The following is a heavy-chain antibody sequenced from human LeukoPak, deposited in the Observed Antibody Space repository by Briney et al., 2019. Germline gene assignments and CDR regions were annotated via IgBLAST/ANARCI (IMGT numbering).Heavy chain of an antibody. J-gene: IGHJ4*02. CDR2: INSDGSNT. V-gene: IGHV3-74*01. CDR3: ARDRGYNYGPFDY. D-gene: IGHD5-18*01. CDR1: EFILSSFW. Sequence: GGSLRLFCRASEFILSSFWKHWVRHGRGEGRLWVSRINSDGSNTNYAESLKGRFTLSRDNTKNTLYLQMNTLRDEDTAVYYCARDRGYNYGPFDYWGQGTLVTVSS.